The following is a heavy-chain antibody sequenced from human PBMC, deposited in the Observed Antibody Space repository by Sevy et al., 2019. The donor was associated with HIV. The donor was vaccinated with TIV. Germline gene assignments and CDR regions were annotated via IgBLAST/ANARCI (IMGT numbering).Heavy chain of an antibody. CDR3: AKDIDEGGGWHDGWFDP. J-gene: IGHJ5*02. V-gene: IGHV3-9*01. CDR1: GFTFDDYA. Sequence: GGSLRLSCAASGFTFDDYAMHWVRQAPGKGLEWVSGISWNSVSIGNADSVKGRFTISRDNAKNSLYLQMKSLRAEDTALYYCAKDIDEGGGWHDGWFDPWGQGTLVTVSS. D-gene: IGHD6-19*01. CDR2: ISWNSVSI.